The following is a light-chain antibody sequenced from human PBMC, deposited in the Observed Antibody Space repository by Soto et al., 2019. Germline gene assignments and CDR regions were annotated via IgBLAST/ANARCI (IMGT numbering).Light chain of an antibody. J-gene: IGKJ4*01. Sequence: EIVMTQSPATLSMSPGDRATLSCRASHSVGSRLAWYQQEPGQSPRLLIYDASTRATGLPARFSGSGSGTEFTLTISSLQSEDFAVYYCQHYTNWPLTFGGGTKV. CDR2: DAS. CDR3: QHYTNWPLT. V-gene: IGKV3-15*01. CDR1: HSVGSR.